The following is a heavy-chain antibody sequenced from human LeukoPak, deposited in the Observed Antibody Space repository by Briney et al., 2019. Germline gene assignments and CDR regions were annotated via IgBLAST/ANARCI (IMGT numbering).Heavy chain of an antibody. CDR3: ARSGIAAAGTFDY. J-gene: IGHJ4*02. CDR1: GGSISSYY. Sequence: TSETLSLTCTVSGGSISSYYWSWIRQPPGKGLEWIGYIYYSGSTNYNPSLKSRVTISVDTSKNQFSLKLSSVTAADTAVYYCARSGIAAAGTFDYWGQGTLVTVSS. V-gene: IGHV4-59*08. D-gene: IGHD6-13*01. CDR2: IYYSGST.